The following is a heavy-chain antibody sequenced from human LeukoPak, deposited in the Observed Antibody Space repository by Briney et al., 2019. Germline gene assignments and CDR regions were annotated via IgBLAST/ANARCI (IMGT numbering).Heavy chain of an antibody. Sequence: GGSLRLSCAASGFTFSSYWMHWVRHAPGKGLVWVSRINSDGSSTSYADSVKGRFTISRDNAKNTLYLQMNSLRAEDTAVYYCAELGVTMIGGVWGKGTTVTISS. D-gene: IGHD3-10*02. V-gene: IGHV3-74*01. J-gene: IGHJ6*04. CDR2: INSDGSST. CDR1: GFTFSSYW. CDR3: AELGVTMIGGV.